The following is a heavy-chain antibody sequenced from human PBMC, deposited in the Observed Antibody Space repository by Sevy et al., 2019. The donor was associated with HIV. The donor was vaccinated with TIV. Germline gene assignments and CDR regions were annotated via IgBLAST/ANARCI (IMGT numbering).Heavy chain of an antibody. D-gene: IGHD3-22*01. J-gene: IGHJ4*02. CDR3: ARWRYYYDSSGAQPAVYFDY. CDR2: ISYDGSNK. CDR1: GFTFSSYA. Sequence: GGSLRLSCAASGFTFSSYAMHWVRQAPGKGLEWVAVISYDGSNKYYADSVKGRFTISRDNSKNRLYLQMNSLRAEDTAVYYCARWRYYYDSSGAQPAVYFDYWGQGTLVTVSS. V-gene: IGHV3-30-3*01.